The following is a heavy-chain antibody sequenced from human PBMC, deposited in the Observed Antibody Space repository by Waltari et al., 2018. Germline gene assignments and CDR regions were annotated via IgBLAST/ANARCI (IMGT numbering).Heavy chain of an antibody. V-gene: IGHV1-18*01. CDR1: GYIFTGYS. D-gene: IGHD3-3*01. CDR3: ARGALGRVYYEYYFDS. J-gene: IGHJ4*02. CDR2: ISGYNGKT. Sequence: QVQLVQSGAVVKKPGASVKVSCQTSGYIFTGYSITWVRQAPEQGLECMGWISGYNGKTKNKQNFQERVTMTIDTSTTTAYMELRSLRSDDTAVYYCARGALGRVYYEYYFDSWGQGTLVTVSS.